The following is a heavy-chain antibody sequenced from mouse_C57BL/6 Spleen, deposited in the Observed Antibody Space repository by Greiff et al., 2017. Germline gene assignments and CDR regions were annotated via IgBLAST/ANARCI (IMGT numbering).Heavy chain of an antibody. CDR3: ARGNPWFAY. V-gene: IGHV1-26*01. J-gene: IGHJ3*01. Sequence: VQLQQSGPELVKPGASVKISCKASGYTFTDYYMNWVKQSHGKSLELIGDINPNNGGTSYNQKFKGKATLTVDKSSSTAYMELRSLTSEDSAVYYCARGNPWFAYWGQGTLVTVSA. CDR2: INPNNGGT. CDR1: GYTFTDYY.